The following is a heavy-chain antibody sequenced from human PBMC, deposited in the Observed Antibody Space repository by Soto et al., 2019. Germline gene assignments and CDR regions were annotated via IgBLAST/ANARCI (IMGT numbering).Heavy chain of an antibody. J-gene: IGHJ4*02. D-gene: IGHD3-22*01. CDR1: GFSLSTSGVG. CDR2: IYWDDDK. Sequence: QITLKESGPPLVKPTQTLTLTCTFSGFSLSTSGVGVGWIRQPPGKALEWLALIYWDDDKRYSPSLKSRLTIPKDTAKNQVVLTMTNMDPVDTATYYCAHRLRDSSGYHFDYWGQGTLVTVSS. CDR3: AHRLRDSSGYHFDY. V-gene: IGHV2-5*02.